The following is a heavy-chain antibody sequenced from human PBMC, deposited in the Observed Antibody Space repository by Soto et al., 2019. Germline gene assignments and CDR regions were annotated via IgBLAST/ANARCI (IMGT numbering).Heavy chain of an antibody. CDR3: VKRIIVHLNWFDP. CDR1: GASISSRNW. CDR2: IYHTGTT. V-gene: IGHV4-4*02. J-gene: IGHJ5*02. Sequence: SETLSLTCGVSGASISSRNWWSWVRQSPAKGLEWIGEIYHTGTTNYNPSLKSRVTLSVDKSKNQFSLTLTSVTAADTAVYYCVKRIIVHLNWFDPWGQGTPLTVSS. D-gene: IGHD2-8*01.